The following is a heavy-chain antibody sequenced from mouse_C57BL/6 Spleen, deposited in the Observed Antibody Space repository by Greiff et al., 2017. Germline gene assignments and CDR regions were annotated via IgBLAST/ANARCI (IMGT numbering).Heavy chain of an antibody. CDR2: IDPENGDT. J-gene: IGHJ3*01. CDR3: TEIYYYGSSYSFAY. CDR1: GFNFTDDY. Sequence: DVKLQESGAELVRPGASVKLSCTASGFNFTDDYMHWVKQRPEQGLEWIGWIDPENGDTEYASKFQGKATITADTSSNTAYLQLSSLTSEDTAVYYCTEIYYYGSSYSFAYWGQGTLVTVSA. V-gene: IGHV14-4*01. D-gene: IGHD1-1*01.